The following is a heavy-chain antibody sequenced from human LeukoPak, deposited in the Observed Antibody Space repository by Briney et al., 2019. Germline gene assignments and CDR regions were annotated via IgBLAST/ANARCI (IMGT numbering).Heavy chain of an antibody. Sequence: SETLSLTCAVYGGSFSGYYWSWIRQPPGKGLEGIGEINHSGSTNYNPSLTSRVTISVDTSKNQFSLKLSSVTAADTAVYYCARGFGGYCSSTSCYRHWFDPWGQGTLVTVSS. CDR1: GGSFSGYY. CDR2: INHSGST. D-gene: IGHD2-2*02. V-gene: IGHV4-34*01. J-gene: IGHJ5*02. CDR3: ARGFGGYCSSTSCYRHWFDP.